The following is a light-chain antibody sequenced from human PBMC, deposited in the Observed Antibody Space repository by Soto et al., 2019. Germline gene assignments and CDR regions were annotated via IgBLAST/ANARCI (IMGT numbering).Light chain of an antibody. Sequence: EIIMTQSPATLSVSPGERVTLSCRASQSVSDNVAWYQQRPRQSPRLLMHSASARAAGLPARFSGSGSGTEFSLSIHSLQSEDFAVYFCQQYNDWPITFGQGTRLEIK. J-gene: IGKJ5*01. CDR2: SAS. CDR3: QQYNDWPIT. V-gene: IGKV3-15*01. CDR1: QSVSDN.